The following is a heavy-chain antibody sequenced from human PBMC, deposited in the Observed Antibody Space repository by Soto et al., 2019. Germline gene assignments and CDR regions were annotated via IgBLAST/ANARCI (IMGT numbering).Heavy chain of an antibody. CDR1: GYSFTSYW. D-gene: IGHD4-17*01. J-gene: IGHJ6*02. CDR3: ARLNGDYSNRYYYYYGMDV. V-gene: IGHV5-51*01. Sequence: PGESLKISCKGSGYSFTSYWIGWVRQMPGKGLEWMGIIYPGDSDTRYSPSFQGQVTISADKSISTAYLQWSSLKASDTAMYYCARLNGDYSNRYYYYYGMDVWGQGTTVTVSS. CDR2: IYPGDSDT.